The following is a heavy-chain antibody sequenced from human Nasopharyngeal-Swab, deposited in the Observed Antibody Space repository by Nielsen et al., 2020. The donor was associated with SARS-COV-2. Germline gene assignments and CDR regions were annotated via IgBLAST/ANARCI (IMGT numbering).Heavy chain of an antibody. J-gene: IGHJ5*02. D-gene: IGHD4-17*01. Sequence: GGSLRLSCAASGFTFSRYAMHWVRQAPGKGLEWVAVIPFAGTNKYYTDSVKGRFTISRDDSKNTLYLLMDNLRPDDTAVYYCARDPTVTTFNWLDPWGQGTLVTVSS. V-gene: IGHV3-30*04. CDR3: ARDPTVTTFNWLDP. CDR2: IPFAGTNK. CDR1: GFTFSRYA.